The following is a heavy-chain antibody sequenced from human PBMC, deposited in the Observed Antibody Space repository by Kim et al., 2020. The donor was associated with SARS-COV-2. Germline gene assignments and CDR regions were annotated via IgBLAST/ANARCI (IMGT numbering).Heavy chain of an antibody. CDR2: IIPIFGTA. CDR1: GGTFSSYA. Sequence: SVKVSCKASGGTFSSYAISWVRQAPGQGLEWMGGIIPIFGTANYAQKFQGRVTITADESTSTAYMELSSLRSEDTAVYYCASDPTPGYYYGMDVWGQGTTVTVSS. J-gene: IGHJ6*02. V-gene: IGHV1-69*13. CDR3: ASDPTPGYYYGMDV.